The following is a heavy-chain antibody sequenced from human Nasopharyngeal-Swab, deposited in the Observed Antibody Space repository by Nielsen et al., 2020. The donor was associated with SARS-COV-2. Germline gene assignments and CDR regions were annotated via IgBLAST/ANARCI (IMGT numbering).Heavy chain of an antibody. CDR3: AREGLGVTIFGVVQSRAFDT. J-gene: IGHJ3*02. CDR2: ISYDGSNK. D-gene: IGHD3-3*01. CDR1: GFTFSSYA. Sequence: GGSLRLSCAASGFTFSSYAMHWVRQAPGKGLEWVAVISYDGSNKYYADSVKGRFTISRDNSKNTLYLQMNSLRAEDTAVYYCAREGLGVTIFGVVQSRAFDTWGQGTMVTVSS. V-gene: IGHV3-30-3*01.